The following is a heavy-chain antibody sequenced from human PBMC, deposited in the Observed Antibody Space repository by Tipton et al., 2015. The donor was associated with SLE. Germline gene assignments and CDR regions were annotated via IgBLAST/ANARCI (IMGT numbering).Heavy chain of an antibody. Sequence: SLRLSCAASGFSFSDHFMDWVRQAPGKGLEWIARIRNKPKTYTTEYAASVKGRFTISRDDSKSSLYLQMNSLETEDTAVYYCARAPRPNQVPYYGLDVWGQGTMVTVSS. J-gene: IGHJ6*02. CDR3: ARAPRPNQVPYYGLDV. D-gene: IGHD2-2*01. V-gene: IGHV3-72*01. CDR1: GFSFSDHF. CDR2: IRNKPKTYTT.